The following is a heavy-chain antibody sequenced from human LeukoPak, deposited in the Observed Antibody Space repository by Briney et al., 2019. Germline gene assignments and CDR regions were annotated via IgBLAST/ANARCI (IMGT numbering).Heavy chain of an antibody. V-gene: IGHV4-61*02. J-gene: IGHJ6*03. CDR2: IYTSGST. CDR1: GGSISSGSYY. Sequence: SQTLSLTCTVSGGSISSGSYYWSWIRQPAGKGLEWIGRIYTSGSTNYNPSLKSRVTMSVDTSKNQFSLKLSSVTAADTAVYYCATERPSTDYYYYYYMDVWGKGTTVTVSS. CDR3: ATERPSTDYYYYYYMDV. D-gene: IGHD4-17*01.